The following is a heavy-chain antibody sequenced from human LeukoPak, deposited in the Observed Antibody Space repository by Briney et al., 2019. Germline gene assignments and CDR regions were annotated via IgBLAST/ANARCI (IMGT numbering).Heavy chain of an antibody. Sequence: PSETLSLTCTVSGGSISSYYWSWIRQPAGKGLEWIGRIYTSGSTNYNPSLKSRVTMSVDTSKNQFSLKLSSVTAADTAVYYCATRYSGSHYYYLDVWGKGTTVIVSS. CDR3: ATRYSGSHYYYLDV. CDR2: IYTSGST. J-gene: IGHJ6*03. CDR1: GGSISSYY. V-gene: IGHV4-4*07. D-gene: IGHD6-13*01.